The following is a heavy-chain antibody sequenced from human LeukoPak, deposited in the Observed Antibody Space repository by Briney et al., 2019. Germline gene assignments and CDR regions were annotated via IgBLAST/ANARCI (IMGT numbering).Heavy chain of an antibody. CDR3: TRVFAGDEYSSSGY. CDR1: GFTFDDYG. D-gene: IGHD6-13*01. J-gene: IGHJ4*02. CDR2: INWNGGST. V-gene: IGHV3-20*04. Sequence: TGGSLRLSCAASGFTFDDYGMSWVRQAPGKGLEWVSGINWNGGSTGYADSVKGRFTISRDNAKNSLYLQMNSLRVEDTAMYYCTRVFAGDEYSSSGYWGQGTLVTVSS.